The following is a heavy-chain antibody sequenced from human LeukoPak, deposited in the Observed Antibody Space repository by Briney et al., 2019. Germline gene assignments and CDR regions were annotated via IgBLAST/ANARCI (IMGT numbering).Heavy chain of an antibody. D-gene: IGHD2-8*01. CDR1: GFTFSSYA. Sequence: GGSLRLSCAASGFTFSSYAMSWVRQALGKGLEWVSAISGSGGSTYYADSVKGRFTISRDNSKNTLYLQMNSLRAEDTAVYYCAKDLIGYCTNGVCPPPDYWGQGTLVTVSS. CDR3: AKDLIGYCTNGVCPPPDY. CDR2: ISGSGGST. V-gene: IGHV3-23*01. J-gene: IGHJ4*02.